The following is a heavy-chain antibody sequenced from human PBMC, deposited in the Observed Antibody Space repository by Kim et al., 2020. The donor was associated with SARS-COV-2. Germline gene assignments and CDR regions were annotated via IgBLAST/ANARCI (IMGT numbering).Heavy chain of an antibody. D-gene: IGHD3-10*01. CDR3: AREGLITMVRGAKYYYYGMDV. J-gene: IGHJ6*02. Sequence: ASVKVSCKASGYTFTSYAMNWVRQAPGQGLEWMGWINTNTGNPTYAQGFTGRFVFSLDTSVSTAYLQISSLKAEDTAVYYCAREGLITMVRGAKYYYYGMDVWGQGTTVTVSS. CDR1: GYTFTSYA. CDR2: INTNTGNP. V-gene: IGHV7-4-1*02.